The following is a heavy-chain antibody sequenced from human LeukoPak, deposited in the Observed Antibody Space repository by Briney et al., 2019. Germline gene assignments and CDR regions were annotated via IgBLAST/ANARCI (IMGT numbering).Heavy chain of an antibody. J-gene: IGHJ3*02. CDR3: ATDGSQDDAFDI. D-gene: IGHD3-10*01. V-gene: IGHV4-59*01. Sequence: ETLSLTCSVSDDSITMYYWSWIRQPPGKGLEWIGYIYYSGSTNYNPSLKSRVTISVDTSKNQFSLKLSSVTAADTAVYYCATDGSQDDAFDIWGQGTMVTVSS. CDR1: DDSITMYY. CDR2: IYYSGST.